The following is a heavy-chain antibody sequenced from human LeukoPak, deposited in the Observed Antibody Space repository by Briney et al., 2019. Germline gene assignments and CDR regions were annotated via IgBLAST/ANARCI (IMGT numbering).Heavy chain of an antibody. V-gene: IGHV4-34*01. CDR3: TYSGSYYPDY. D-gene: IGHD1-26*01. J-gene: IGHJ4*02. CDR1: GGSFSGYY. Sequence: SETLSPTCAVYGGSFSGYYWSWIRQPPGKGLEWIGEINHSGSTNYNPSLKSRVTISVDTSKNQFSLKLSSVTAADTAVYYCTYSGSYYPDYWGQGTLVTVSS. CDR2: INHSGST.